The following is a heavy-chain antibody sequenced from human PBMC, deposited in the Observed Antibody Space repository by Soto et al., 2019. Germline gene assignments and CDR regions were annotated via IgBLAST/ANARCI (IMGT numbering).Heavy chain of an antibody. CDR1: GYTITSYY. V-gene: IGHV1-46*01. Sequence: KVACKASGYTITSYYRHWVRQATGQGLEWMGIINPSGGSTSYAQKFQGRVTMTRDTSTSTVYMELSSLRSEDTAVYYCATEIPQVAAAGYWGQGTLVTVSS. CDR3: ATEIPQVAAAGY. D-gene: IGHD6-13*01. CDR2: INPSGGST. J-gene: IGHJ4*02.